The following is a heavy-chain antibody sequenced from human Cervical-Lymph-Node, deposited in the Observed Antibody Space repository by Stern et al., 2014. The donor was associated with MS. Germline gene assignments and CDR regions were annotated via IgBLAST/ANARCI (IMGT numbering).Heavy chain of an antibody. J-gene: IGHJ4*02. CDR2: LFPDSDT. Sequence: VQLVQSGAEVKKPGESLKISCKGSGYNFANYWIGWVRQMPGKGLEWMGILFPDSDTRYSPSFQGQVTISADKSISTAYLQWSSLKASDTAMYYCARGAEWSALQCDYWGQGTLVTVSS. V-gene: IGHV5-51*03. D-gene: IGHD3-3*01. CDR3: ARGAEWSALQCDY. CDR1: GYNFANYW.